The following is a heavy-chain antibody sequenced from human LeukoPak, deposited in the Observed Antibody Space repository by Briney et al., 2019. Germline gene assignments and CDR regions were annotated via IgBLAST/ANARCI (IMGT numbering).Heavy chain of an antibody. V-gene: IGHV4-34*01. CDR3: ARIERRYCGGGSCKRGSFDY. J-gene: IGHJ4*02. CDR1: GGSFSGYY. Sequence: SETLSLTCAVYGGSFSGYYWSWIRQPPGKGLEWIGEINHSGSTNYNPSLKSRVTISVDTSKNQFSLKLSSVTAADTAVYYCARIERRYCGGGSCKRGSFDYWGQGTLVTVSS. CDR2: INHSGST. D-gene: IGHD2-15*01.